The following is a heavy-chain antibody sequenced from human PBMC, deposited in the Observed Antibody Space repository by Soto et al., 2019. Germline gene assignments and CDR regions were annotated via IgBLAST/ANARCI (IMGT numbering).Heavy chain of an antibody. CDR1: GYTFTNYW. CDR3: ARRAGSSLYQQYGMDV. Sequence: PGESLKISCQGSGYTFTNYWIAWVRQMPGKGLEWMGIIYPDDSDTRYSPSFQGQVTISADKSIGTAYLQWSSLKASDTAMYYCARRAGSSLYQQYGMDVWGQGTTVTVSS. D-gene: IGHD2-15*01. V-gene: IGHV5-51*01. J-gene: IGHJ6*02. CDR2: IYPDDSDT.